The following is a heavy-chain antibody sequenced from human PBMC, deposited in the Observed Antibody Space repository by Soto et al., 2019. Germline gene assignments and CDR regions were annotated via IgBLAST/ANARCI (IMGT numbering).Heavy chain of an antibody. V-gene: IGHV1-3*01. Sequence: ASVKVSCKASGYTFTSYGMHWVRQAPGQRLEWMGWINPGTGNTKYSQKFQGRVTITRDTSASTAYMELSSLRSEDTAVYYCARVQVDVPTEFDYWGQGALVTVSS. CDR3: ARVQVDVPTEFDY. J-gene: IGHJ4*02. CDR1: GYTFTSYG. CDR2: INPGTGNT. D-gene: IGHD3-22*01.